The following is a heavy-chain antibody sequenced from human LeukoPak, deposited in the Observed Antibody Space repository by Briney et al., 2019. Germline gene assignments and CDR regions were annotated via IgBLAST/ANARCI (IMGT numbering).Heavy chain of an antibody. CDR3: ASGVHYFDY. CDR2: IKQDGCEK. D-gene: IGHD3-10*01. Sequence: GGSLRLSCAASGFTFSNYWMSWVRQAPGKGLEWVANIKQDGCEKYYVDSVKGRFTISRDNAKNSLYLQMNSLRAEDTAVYYCASGVHYFDYWGQGTLVTVSS. V-gene: IGHV3-7*01. CDR1: GFTFSNYW. J-gene: IGHJ4*02.